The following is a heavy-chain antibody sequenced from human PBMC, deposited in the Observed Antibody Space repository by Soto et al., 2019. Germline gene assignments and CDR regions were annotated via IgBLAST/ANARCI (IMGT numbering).Heavy chain of an antibody. J-gene: IGHJ5*02. CDR2: IDPSDSYT. CDR1: GYSCTSYW. V-gene: IGHV5-10-1*01. CDR3: ARHVIDIVVVPAADPNWFDP. Sequence: PGESLKISCKGSGYSCTSYWISWVRQMPGKGLEWMGRIDPSDSYTNYSPSFQGHVTISADKSISTAYLQWSSLKASDTAMYYCARHVIDIVVVPAADPNWFDPWGQGTLVTVSS. D-gene: IGHD2-2*01.